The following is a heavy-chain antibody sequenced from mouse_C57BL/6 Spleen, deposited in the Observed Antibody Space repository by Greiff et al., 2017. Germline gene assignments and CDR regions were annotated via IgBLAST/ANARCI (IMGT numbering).Heavy chain of an antibody. CDR3: ARSLHWDGYYFDY. V-gene: IGHV1-53*01. D-gene: IGHD4-1*01. J-gene: IGHJ2*01. CDR1: GYTFTSYW. Sequence: QVQLKQPGTELVKPGASVKLSCKASGYTFTSYWMHWVKQRPGQGLEWIGNINPSNGGTNYNEKFKSKATLTVDKSSSTAYMQLSSLTSEDSAVYYCARSLHWDGYYFDYWGQGTTLTVSS. CDR2: INPSNGGT.